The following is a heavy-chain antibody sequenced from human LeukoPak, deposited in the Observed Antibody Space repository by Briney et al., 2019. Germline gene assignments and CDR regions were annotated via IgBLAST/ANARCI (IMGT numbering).Heavy chain of an antibody. CDR2: IYPGDSDT. D-gene: IGHD6-6*01. CDR3: ARQGYTSSSRFDF. CDR1: GYXFTSYW. V-gene: IGHV5-51*01. Sequence: GESLKISCHGSGYXFTSYWIGWVRQMPGKGLEWMGTIYPGDSDTRYSPSFQGQVTISADRSISTAYLQWSSLQASDTAMYYCARQGYTSSSRFDFWGQGTLVTVSS. J-gene: IGHJ4*02.